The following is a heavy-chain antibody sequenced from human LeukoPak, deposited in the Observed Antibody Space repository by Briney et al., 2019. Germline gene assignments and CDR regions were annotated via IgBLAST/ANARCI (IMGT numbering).Heavy chain of an antibody. V-gene: IGHV4-59*01. CDR1: GGSISSYY. J-gene: IGHJ4*02. CDR3: ARGHYYDSSGYYYADY. Sequence: PSETLSLTCTVSGGSISSYYWSWIRQPPGKGLEWIGYIYYSGSTNYNPSLKSRVTISVDTSKNKFSLKLSSVTAADTAVYYCARGHYYDSSGYYYADYWGQGTLVTASS. D-gene: IGHD3-22*01. CDR2: IYYSGST.